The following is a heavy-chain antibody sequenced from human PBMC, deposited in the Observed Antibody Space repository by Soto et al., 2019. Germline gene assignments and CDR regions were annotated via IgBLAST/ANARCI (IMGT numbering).Heavy chain of an antibody. CDR2: ISAYNGNT. Sequence: QVQLVQSGAEVKKPGASVKVSCKASGYTFTSYGISWVRQAPGQGLEWMGWISAYNGNTNCAQKLQGRVTMTTDTSTSTAYMELRSLRSDDTAVYYCASSYCGGDCYSVYYYYGMDVWGQGTTVTVSS. CDR3: ASSYCGGDCYSVYYYYGMDV. D-gene: IGHD2-21*02. CDR1: GYTFTSYG. J-gene: IGHJ6*02. V-gene: IGHV1-18*01.